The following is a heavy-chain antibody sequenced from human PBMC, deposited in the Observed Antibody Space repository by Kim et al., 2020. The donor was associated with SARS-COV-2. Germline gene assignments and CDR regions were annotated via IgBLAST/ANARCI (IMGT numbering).Heavy chain of an antibody. CDR2: INSDGSTT. Sequence: GGSLRLSCAASGFTFSSHRMHWVRQAPGKGLVWVSSINSDGSTTSYGDSVQGRLTISSDNAKNTLYLQMNSLRAEDTAAYYCARRQSTSGWYYFDYWGQG. CDR1: GFTFSSHR. CDR3: ARRQSTSGWYYFDY. D-gene: IGHD6-19*01. V-gene: IGHV3-74*01. J-gene: IGHJ4*02.